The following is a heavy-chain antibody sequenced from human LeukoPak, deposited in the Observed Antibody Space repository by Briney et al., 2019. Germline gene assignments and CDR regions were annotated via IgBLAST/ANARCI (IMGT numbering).Heavy chain of an antibody. CDR1: GFTFSSYA. D-gene: IGHD3-22*01. V-gene: IGHV3-23*01. Sequence: GGSLRLSCAASGFTFSSYAMSWVRQAPGKGLEWVSALSGSGGSTYYADSVKGRFTISRDNSKNTLYLQMNSLRAKDTAVYYCAKVGRYDSSGYYDYWGQGTLVTVSS. CDR3: AKVGRYDSSGYYDY. J-gene: IGHJ4*02. CDR2: LSGSGGST.